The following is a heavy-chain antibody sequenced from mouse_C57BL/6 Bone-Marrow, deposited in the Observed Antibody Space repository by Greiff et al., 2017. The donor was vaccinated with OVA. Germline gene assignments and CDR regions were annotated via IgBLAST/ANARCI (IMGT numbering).Heavy chain of an antibody. CDR3: ARGSYAMDY. J-gene: IGHJ4*01. CDR1: GFTFSDYG. CDR2: ISSGSSTI. Sequence: EVKLMESGGGLVKPGGSLKLSCAASGFTFSDYGMHWVRQAPEKGLEWVAYISSGSSTIYYADTVKGRFAISRDNAKNTLFLQMTSLRSEDTAMYYCARGSYAMDYWGQGTSVTVSS. V-gene: IGHV5-17*01.